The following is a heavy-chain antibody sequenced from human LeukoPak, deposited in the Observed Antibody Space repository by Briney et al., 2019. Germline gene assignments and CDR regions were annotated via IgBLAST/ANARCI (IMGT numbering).Heavy chain of an antibody. CDR1: GGSFSGYY. V-gene: IGHV4-34*01. Sequence: ASETLSLTCAVYGGSFSGYYWNWIRQPPGKGLEWIGEINHSGSTTYSPSLKSRVTISVDTSKIHFSLKLYSVTAADTAVYYCARGPYGLYCSGGSCHPPFDPWRQGTLVTVSS. J-gene: IGHJ5*02. D-gene: IGHD2-15*01. CDR2: INHSGST. CDR3: ARGPYGLYCSGGSCHPPFDP.